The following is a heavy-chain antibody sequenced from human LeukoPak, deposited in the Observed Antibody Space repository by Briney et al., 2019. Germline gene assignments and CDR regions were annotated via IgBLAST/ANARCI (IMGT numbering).Heavy chain of an antibody. CDR2: FDPEDGET. Sequence: ASVKVSCKVSGYTLTELSMHWVRQAPGKGLEWMGGFDPEDGETIYAQKFQGRVTMTEDTSTDTAYMGLSSLRSEDTAVYYCSAARPYSSSLDYWGQGTLVTVAS. CDR1: GYTLTELS. D-gene: IGHD6-6*01. V-gene: IGHV1-24*01. J-gene: IGHJ4*02. CDR3: SAARPYSSSLDY.